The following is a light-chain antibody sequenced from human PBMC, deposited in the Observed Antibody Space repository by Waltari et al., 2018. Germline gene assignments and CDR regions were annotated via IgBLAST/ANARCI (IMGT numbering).Light chain of an antibody. CDR3: QQSHSTPLT. CDR1: QFVSSY. CDR2: ATA. J-gene: IGKJ4*01. V-gene: IGKV1-39*01. Sequence: DIQMTQSPSSLSASIGDRVTISCRASQFVSSYLNWFQQKPGKAPKLLIYATASLQSGVPSRFSGAGAGTDFTLTISSLQPDDFATYYCQQSHSTPLTFGGGTKVEIK.